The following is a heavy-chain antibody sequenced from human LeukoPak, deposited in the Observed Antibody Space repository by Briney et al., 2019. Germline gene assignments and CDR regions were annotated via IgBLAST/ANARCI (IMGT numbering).Heavy chain of an antibody. J-gene: IGHJ4*02. Sequence: GGSLRLSCAASGFTFDTYAMTWVRQAPGKGLEWVSSISVSGGSTYYADSVKGRFTISRDNSENTLYLQMKSLRAEDTAVYYCARGDGYNFFDYWGQGTLVTVSS. D-gene: IGHD5-24*01. V-gene: IGHV3-23*01. CDR2: ISVSGGST. CDR1: GFTFDTYA. CDR3: ARGDGYNFFDY.